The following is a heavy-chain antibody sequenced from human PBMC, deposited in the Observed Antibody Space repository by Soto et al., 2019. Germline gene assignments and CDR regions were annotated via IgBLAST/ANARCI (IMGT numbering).Heavy chain of an antibody. CDR2: NNPNSGDT. Sequence: ASVKVSCKASGYIFTDYYIHWVRQAPGQGLEWMGWNNPNSGDTNYAQKFRGRVTLTRDTSISTAYMELRRLTSDDTAVYYCARVTSRPNWFDPWGQGTLVTVSS. CDR1: GYIFTDYY. V-gene: IGHV1-2*02. CDR3: ARVTSRPNWFDP. J-gene: IGHJ5*02.